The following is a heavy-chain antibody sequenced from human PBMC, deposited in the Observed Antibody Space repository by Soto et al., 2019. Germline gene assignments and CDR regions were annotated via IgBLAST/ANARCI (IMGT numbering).Heavy chain of an antibody. CDR2: IDAYNGNT. V-gene: IGHV1-18*01. J-gene: IGHJ4*02. CDR3: ARDPPAHLDFDY. CDR1: GYTFTSYG. Sequence: QVQLVQSGPEVKNPGASVKVSCKASGYTFTSYGISWVRQAPGQGLEWMGWIDAYNGNTNSAQKFKGRVTMTTDTSTSTAYMELRNLRSDDRAVYYCARDPPAHLDFDYWGQGTLVTVSS.